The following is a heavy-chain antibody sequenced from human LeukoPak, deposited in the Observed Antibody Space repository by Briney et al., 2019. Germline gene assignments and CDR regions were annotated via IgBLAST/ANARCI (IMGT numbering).Heavy chain of an antibody. CDR3: AKDIQPGSSSWYRGLRAYFDL. V-gene: IGHV3-9*01. CDR2: ISWNSGSI. Sequence: GRSLRLSCAASGFTFDDYAMHWVRQAPGKGLEWVSGISWNSGSIGYADSVKGRFTISRDNAKNSLYLQMNSLRAEDTALYYCAKDIQPGSSSWYRGLRAYFDLWGRGTLVTVSS. J-gene: IGHJ2*01. CDR1: GFTFDDYA. D-gene: IGHD6-13*01.